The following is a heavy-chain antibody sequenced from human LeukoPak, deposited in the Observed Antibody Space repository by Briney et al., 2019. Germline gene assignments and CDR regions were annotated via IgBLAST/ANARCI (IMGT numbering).Heavy chain of an antibody. CDR3: ARDRTTVIPYYYYGMDV. CDR1: GFTFSSYA. J-gene: IGHJ6*02. Sequence: GGSLRLSCAASGFTFSSYAMSWVRQAPGKGLEWVSSISSSSSYIYYADSVKGRFTISRDNAKNSLYLQMNSLRAEDTAVYYCARDRTTVIPYYYYGMDVWGQGTTVTVSS. CDR2: ISSSSSYI. V-gene: IGHV3-21*01. D-gene: IGHD4-17*01.